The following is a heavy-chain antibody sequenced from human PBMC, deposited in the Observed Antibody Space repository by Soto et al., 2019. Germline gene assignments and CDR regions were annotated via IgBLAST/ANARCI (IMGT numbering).Heavy chain of an antibody. Sequence: EVQLVESGGGLVQPGGSLRLTCEASGLIFTNYDMNWVRQAPGKGLEWVSYISSSGSLIYYAESVQGRFTISRDNGRNSLYLQMNSLRAEDTAVYYCARDLYSGSYFDYWGQGALVSVSS. D-gene: IGHD3-10*01. V-gene: IGHV3-48*03. J-gene: IGHJ4*02. CDR3: ARDLYSGSYFDY. CDR2: ISSSGSLI. CDR1: GLIFTNYD.